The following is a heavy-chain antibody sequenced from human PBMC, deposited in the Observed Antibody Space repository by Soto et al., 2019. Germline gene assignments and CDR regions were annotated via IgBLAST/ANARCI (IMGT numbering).Heavy chain of an antibody. CDR1: GFIFSGSG. J-gene: IGHJ5*01. Sequence: QVQLVESGGGVVQPGRSLRLTCAASGFIFSGSGMHWVRQAPGKGLEWVALVSNDGIRKYYGDSVKGRLHISRDNAENTLYVQMNSLRAEDTAVYYCARWVGGSMYDNSGKYDSWGQGTLVTVSS. D-gene: IGHD3-22*01. CDR2: VSNDGIRK. V-gene: IGHV3-30*03. CDR3: ARWVGGSMYDNSGKYDS.